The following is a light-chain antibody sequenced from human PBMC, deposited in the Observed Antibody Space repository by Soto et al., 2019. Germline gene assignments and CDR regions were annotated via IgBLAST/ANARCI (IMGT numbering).Light chain of an antibody. Sequence: DIQMTQSPSTLSASVGDRVTITCRASQSISSWLAWYQQKPGKAPKVLIYKASSLESGVPSRFSGSGSGTEFTLTISSLQPDDFTTYYCQQYNSYSSCTFGQGTKVDIK. J-gene: IGKJ1*01. V-gene: IGKV1-5*03. CDR3: QQYNSYSSCT. CDR1: QSISSW. CDR2: KAS.